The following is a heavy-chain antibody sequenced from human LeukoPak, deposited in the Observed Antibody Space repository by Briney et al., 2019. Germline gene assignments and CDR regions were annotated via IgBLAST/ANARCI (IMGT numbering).Heavy chain of an antibody. V-gene: IGHV1-69*05. CDR1: GGTFSSYA. CDR3: ARDRYSSSWYDY. D-gene: IGHD6-13*01. J-gene: IGHJ4*02. Sequence: ASVKVSCKASGGTFSSYAISWVRQASGQGLEWMGGIIPIFGTANYAQKFQGRVTITTDESTSTAYMELSSLRSEDTAVYYCARDRYSSSWYDYWGQGTLVTVSS. CDR2: IIPIFGTA.